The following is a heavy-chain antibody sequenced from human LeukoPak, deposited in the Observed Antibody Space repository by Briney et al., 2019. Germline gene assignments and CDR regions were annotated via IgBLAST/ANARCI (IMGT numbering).Heavy chain of an antibody. V-gene: IGHV4-39*01. CDR1: GGSISSSSYY. D-gene: IGHD5-18*01. CDR2: IYYSGST. CDR3: ASARGYSYGFRLNYFDY. Sequence: SDTLSLTCTVSGGSISSSSYYWGWIRQPPGKGREWIERIYYSGSTYYNPSLKSRVTISVDTSKNQFSLKLSSVTAADTAVYYCASARGYSYGFRLNYFDYWGQGTLVTVSS. J-gene: IGHJ4*02.